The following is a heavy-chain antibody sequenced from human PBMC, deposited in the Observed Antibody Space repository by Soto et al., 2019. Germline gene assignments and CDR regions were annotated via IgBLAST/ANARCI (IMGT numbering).Heavy chain of an antibody. CDR1: GFTFSSYA. J-gene: IGHJ3*02. D-gene: IGHD5-18*01. Sequence: GVSLRLSFAASGFTFSSYAMHWFRQAPGKGLEWVAVISYDGSNKYYADSVKGRFAISRDNSKNTLYLQMNSLRAEDTAVYYCARDRSYSYGRHDAFDIWGQGTMFTVSS. CDR2: ISYDGSNK. CDR3: ARDRSYSYGRHDAFDI. V-gene: IGHV3-30*09.